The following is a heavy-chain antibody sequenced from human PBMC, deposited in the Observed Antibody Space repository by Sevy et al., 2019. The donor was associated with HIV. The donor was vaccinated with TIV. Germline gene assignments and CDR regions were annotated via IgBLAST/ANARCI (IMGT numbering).Heavy chain of an antibody. CDR2: ISSRSTFT. V-gene: IGHV3-21*01. CDR1: GFTFKDDF. CDR3: ARDRDDYASGRRHPYYYYHGMDV. D-gene: IGHD3-10*01. Sequence: GGSLRLSCVGSGFTFKDDFMTWVRQAPGKGLEWVSSISSRSTFTYYAGSVKGRFTISRDNAQNSMFLQMNSVRPEDTAVYYCARDRDDYASGRRHPYYYYHGMDVWGQGTTVTVSS. J-gene: IGHJ6*02.